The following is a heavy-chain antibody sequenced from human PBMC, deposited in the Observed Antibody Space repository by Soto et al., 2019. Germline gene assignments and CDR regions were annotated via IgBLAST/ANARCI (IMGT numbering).Heavy chain of an antibody. CDR2: VSASGLNT. V-gene: IGHV3-23*01. D-gene: IGHD3-22*01. CDR3: ARVDSSGYLGMYYFDN. CDR1: GFTFSTYA. J-gene: IGHJ4*02. Sequence: HPGGSLRLSCAASGFTFSTYAMAWVRQDPGKGLEWVSGVSASGLNTDYADPVKGRFYISRDKSTSTLYMELSSLSSEDTALYYCARVDSSGYLGMYYFDNWGQGTQVTVSS.